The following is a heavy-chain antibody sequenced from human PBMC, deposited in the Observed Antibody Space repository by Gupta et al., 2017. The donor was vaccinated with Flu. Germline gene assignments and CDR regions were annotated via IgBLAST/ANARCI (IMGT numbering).Heavy chain of an antibody. V-gene: IGHV3-15*01. D-gene: IGHD3-3*01. CDR3: TTENTVSYDFWSVKYYYYMDV. Sequence: MNWVRQAAGKGLEWVGRIKRKSDGGTTDYAAPVKGRFTISRDDSKDTMYLQMSSLKTDDTAVYYCTTENTVSYDFWSVKYYYYMDVWGKGTTVTVSS. CDR2: IKRKSDGGTT. J-gene: IGHJ6*03.